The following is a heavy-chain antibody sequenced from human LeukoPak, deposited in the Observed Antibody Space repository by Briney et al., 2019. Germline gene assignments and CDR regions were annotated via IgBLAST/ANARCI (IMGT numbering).Heavy chain of an antibody. D-gene: IGHD5/OR15-5a*01. CDR2: IYPDDSDT. V-gene: IGHV5-51*01. CDR3: ARLVEMSTLGQFDY. Sequence: GDSLKISCKGSGYSFTTYWIGWVRQMPGKGLEWMGTIYPDDSDTRYSPSFEGQVTISADKSISAAYLQWNVLKASDTAIYYCARLVEMSTLGQFDYWGQGTLVTVSA. J-gene: IGHJ4*02. CDR1: GYSFTTYW.